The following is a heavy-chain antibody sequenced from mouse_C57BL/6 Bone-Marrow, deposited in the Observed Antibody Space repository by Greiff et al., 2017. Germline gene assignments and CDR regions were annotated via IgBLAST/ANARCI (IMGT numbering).Heavy chain of an antibody. CDR3: ARPYYSNYWYFDV. D-gene: IGHD2-5*01. V-gene: IGHV1-55*01. CDR1: GYTFTSYW. Sequence: VKLQESGAELVKPGASVKMSCKASGYTFTSYWITWVKPRPGQGLEWIGDIYPGSGSPNYNEKFKSKATLTVDTSSSTAYMQLSSLTSEDSAVYYCARPYYSNYWYFDVWGTGTTVTVSS. CDR2: IYPGSGSP. J-gene: IGHJ1*03.